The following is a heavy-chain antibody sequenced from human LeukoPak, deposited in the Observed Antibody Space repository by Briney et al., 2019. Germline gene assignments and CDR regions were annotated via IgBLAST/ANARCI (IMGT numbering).Heavy chain of an antibody. D-gene: IGHD6-19*01. CDR3: AKFGYSSGWSPYGSYYYGMDV. V-gene: IGHV3-23*01. Sequence: GGSLRLSRAASGFTFSSYAMSWVRQAPGKGLEWVSAISGSGGSTYYADSVKGRFTISRDNSKNTLYLQMNSLRAEDTAVYYCAKFGYSSGWSPYGSYYYGMDVWGQGTTVTVSS. J-gene: IGHJ6*02. CDR2: ISGSGGST. CDR1: GFTFSSYA.